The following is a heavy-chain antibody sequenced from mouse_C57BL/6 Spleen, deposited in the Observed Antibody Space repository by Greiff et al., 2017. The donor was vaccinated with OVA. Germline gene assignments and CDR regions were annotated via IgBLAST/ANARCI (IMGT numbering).Heavy chain of an antibody. Sequence: QVQLQQSGAELVRPGASVKLSCKASGYTFTDYYINWVKQRPGQGLEWIARIYPGSGNTYYNEKFKGKATLTAEKSSSTAYMQLSSLTSEDSAVYFCARRGDSSGYEDFFAYWGQGTLVTVSA. CDR2: IYPGSGNT. V-gene: IGHV1-76*01. J-gene: IGHJ3*01. CDR3: ARRGDSSGYEDFFAY. D-gene: IGHD3-2*02. CDR1: GYTFTDYY.